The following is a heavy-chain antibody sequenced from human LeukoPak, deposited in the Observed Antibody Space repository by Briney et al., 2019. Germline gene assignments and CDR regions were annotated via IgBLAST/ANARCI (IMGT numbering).Heavy chain of an antibody. CDR3: VKDLYQLRDGDAFHV. Sequence: GGPLRLSCSASGFTFSGHAMHWGRQAPGKGLEYVSGVSYNGGSTYYADSAKGRFTISRDNSKNKLYHQMSSLSAEDTAVYYCVKDLYQLRDGDAFHVWGQGTMVTVSS. D-gene: IGHD2-2*01. CDR2: VSYNGGST. J-gene: IGHJ3*01. V-gene: IGHV3-64D*09. CDR1: GFTFSGHA.